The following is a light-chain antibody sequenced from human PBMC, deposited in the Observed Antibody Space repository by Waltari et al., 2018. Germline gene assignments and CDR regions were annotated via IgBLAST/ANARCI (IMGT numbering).Light chain of an antibody. CDR3: QQCAIAPLP. J-gene: IGKJ4*01. Sequence: EIVLTQSPGTLSLSPGDRATLACRASQNVGTCLAWYQLKLGQTPRLIIHGVSNRATGITDRFSGSGSGTEFTLTINRLEPEDFAVYYCQQCAIAPLPCGGGTKVDI. CDR1: QNVGTC. CDR2: GVS. V-gene: IGKV3-20*01.